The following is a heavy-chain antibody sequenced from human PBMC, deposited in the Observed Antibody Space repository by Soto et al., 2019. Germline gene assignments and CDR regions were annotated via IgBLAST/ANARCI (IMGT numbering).Heavy chain of an antibody. J-gene: IGHJ4*02. D-gene: IGHD3-10*01. V-gene: IGHV4-30-4*08. CDR3: ARWWFGEFFDY. CDR2: IYYSGST. Sequence: LSLTCTVSGGSVSSGSYYWSWIRQPPGKGLEWIGFIYYSGSTYYNPSLKSRVTISVDTSKNQFSLKLSSVTAADTAVYYCARWWFGEFFDYWGQGTLVTVSS. CDR1: GGSVSSGSYY.